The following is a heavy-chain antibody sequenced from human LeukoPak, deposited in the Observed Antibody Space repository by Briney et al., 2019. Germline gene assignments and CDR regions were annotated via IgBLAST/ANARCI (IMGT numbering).Heavy chain of an antibody. CDR3: ARWKVVPAAFDY. D-gene: IGHD2-2*01. Sequence: SETLSLTCTVSGGSISSSSHYWGWIRQPPGKGLEWIGSIYYSGSTYYNPSLKSRVTISVDTSKNQFSLKLSSVTAADTAVYYCARWKVVPAAFDYWGQGTLVTVSS. V-gene: IGHV4-39*01. CDR2: IYYSGST. CDR1: GGSISSSSHY. J-gene: IGHJ4*02.